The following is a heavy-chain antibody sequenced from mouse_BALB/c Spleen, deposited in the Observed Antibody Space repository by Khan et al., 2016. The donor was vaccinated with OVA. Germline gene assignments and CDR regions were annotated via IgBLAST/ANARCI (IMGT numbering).Heavy chain of an antibody. V-gene: IGHV1-7*01. Sequence: QVQLQQSGAGLAKPAASVKLSCKATGYTFTTYTMHWVKQRPGQDMQWIGSINPSNGYTNYNQKFKDKSTMTADKSSSTAYMQLNSLTSDYSAVYYCASEESLHRSDGWFSYWGQGTLVTVSA. CDR1: GYTFTTYT. D-gene: IGHD2-14*01. CDR3: ASEESLHRSDGWFSY. CDR2: INPSNGYT. J-gene: IGHJ3*01.